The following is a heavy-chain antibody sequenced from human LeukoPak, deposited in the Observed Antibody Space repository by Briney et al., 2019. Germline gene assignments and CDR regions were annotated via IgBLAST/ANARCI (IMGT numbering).Heavy chain of an antibody. CDR2: IYYSGST. CDR1: GGSISSGGYH. D-gene: IGHD2-15*01. Sequence: SQTLSLTCTVSGGSISSGGYHWSWIRQHPGKGLEWIGYIYYSGSTYYNPSLKSRVTISVDTSKNQFSLKLSSVTAADTAVYYCARQGSVAATRGFFDYWGQGTLVTVSS. V-gene: IGHV4-31*03. J-gene: IGHJ4*02. CDR3: ARQGSVAATRGFFDY.